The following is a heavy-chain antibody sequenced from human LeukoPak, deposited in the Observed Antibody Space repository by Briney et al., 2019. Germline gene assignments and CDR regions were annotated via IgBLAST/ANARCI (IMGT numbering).Heavy chain of an antibody. CDR2: INTNTGNP. J-gene: IGHJ6*02. V-gene: IGHV7-4-1*02. CDR1: GYTFTSYA. CDR3: ARVYCSGGSCYPPLISYYYYGMDV. D-gene: IGHD2-15*01. Sequence: GASVKGSCKASGYTFTSYAMNWVRQAPGQGLEWMGWINTNTGNPSYAQGFTGRFVFSLDTSVSTAYLQISSLKAEDTAVYYCARVYCSGGSCYPPLISYYYYGMDVWGQGTTVTVSS.